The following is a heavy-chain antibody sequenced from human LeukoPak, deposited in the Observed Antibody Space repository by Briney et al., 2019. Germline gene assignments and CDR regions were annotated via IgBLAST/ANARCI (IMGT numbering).Heavy chain of an antibody. J-gene: IGHJ4*02. CDR3: ARGVGYLDY. Sequence: GGSLRPSCAASGFTFSSYAMHWVRQAPGKGLEWVAVISYDGSNKYYADSVKGRFTISRDNSKNTLYLQMNSLRAEDTAVYYCARGVGYLDYWGQGTLVTVSS. CDR1: GFTFSSYA. V-gene: IGHV3-30*04. CDR2: ISYDGSNK.